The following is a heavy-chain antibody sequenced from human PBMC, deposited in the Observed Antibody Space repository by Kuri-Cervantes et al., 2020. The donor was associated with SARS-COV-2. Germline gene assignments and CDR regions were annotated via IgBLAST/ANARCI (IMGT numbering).Heavy chain of an antibody. CDR3: ARRVAAAGFDY. J-gene: IGHJ4*02. V-gene: IGHV4-34*01. D-gene: IGHD6-13*01. CDR1: GGSFSGYY. CDR2: IYYSGST. Sequence: SETLSLTCAVYGGSFSGYYWSWIRQPPGKGLEWIGSIYYSGSTYYNPSLKSRVTISVDTSKNQFSLKLSSVTAADTAVYYCARRVAAAGFDYWGQGTLVTVSS.